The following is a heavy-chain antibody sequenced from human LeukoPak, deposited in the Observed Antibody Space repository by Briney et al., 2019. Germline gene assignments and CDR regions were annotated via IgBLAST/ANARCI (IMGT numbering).Heavy chain of an antibody. J-gene: IGHJ4*02. Sequence: SETLSLTCTVSGGSISSSNYYWGWIRQPPGKGLEWIGSIYYSGSTYYNPSLKSRVTISVDTSKNQFSLKLSSVTAADTAVYYCARGSLLGFHFDYWGQGTLVTVSS. CDR3: ARGSLLGFHFDY. V-gene: IGHV4-39*07. CDR2: IYYSGST. CDR1: GGSISSSNYY. D-gene: IGHD2-8*02.